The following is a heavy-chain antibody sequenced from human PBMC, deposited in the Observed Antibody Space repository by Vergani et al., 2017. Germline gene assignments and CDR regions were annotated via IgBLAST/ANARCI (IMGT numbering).Heavy chain of an antibody. V-gene: IGHV1-69*11. CDR3: AVGMELERRYYYYYMDV. D-gene: IGHD1-1*01. CDR2: IIPILGTA. Sequence: QVQLVQSGAEVKKPGSSVKVSCKASGGTFSSYAISWVRQAPGQGLEWMGRIIPILGTANYAQKFQGRVTITADESTSTAYMELSSLRSEDTAVYYCAVGMELERRYYYYYMDVWGKGTTVTVSS. J-gene: IGHJ6*03. CDR1: GGTFSSYA.